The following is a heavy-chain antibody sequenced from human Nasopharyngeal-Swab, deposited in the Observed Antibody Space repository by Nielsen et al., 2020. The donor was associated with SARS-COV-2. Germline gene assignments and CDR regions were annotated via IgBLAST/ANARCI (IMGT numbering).Heavy chain of an antibody. CDR1: GFSFGSYW. Sequence: GGSLRLSCAASGFSFGSYWMHWVRRAPGKGLVWVSRIDTVARITDYADSVKGRFTIFRDNARNTLYLQMNRLRAEDTAVYFCASDLGGIGAFWGQGALVTVSS. J-gene: IGHJ4*02. D-gene: IGHD3-16*01. CDR3: ASDLGGIGAF. V-gene: IGHV3-74*01. CDR2: IDTVARIT.